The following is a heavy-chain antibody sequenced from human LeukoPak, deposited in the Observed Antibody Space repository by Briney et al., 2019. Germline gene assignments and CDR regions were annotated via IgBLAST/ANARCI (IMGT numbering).Heavy chain of an antibody. V-gene: IGHV3-7*01. Sequence: GGSLRLSCAASDFTFSFYWMTWVRQAPGEGLEWVANILPDGSERYYLDSVKGRFTISRDNPTNSLYLQINSLRAEDTALYYCGRLARNAWYAVDYWGQGTLVTVSS. CDR2: ILPDGSER. J-gene: IGHJ4*02. CDR1: DFTFSFYW. CDR3: GRLARNAWYAVDY. D-gene: IGHD6-19*01.